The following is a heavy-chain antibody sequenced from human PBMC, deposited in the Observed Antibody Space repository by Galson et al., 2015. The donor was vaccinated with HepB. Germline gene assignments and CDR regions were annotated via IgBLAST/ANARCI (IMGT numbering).Heavy chain of an antibody. J-gene: IGHJ4*02. V-gene: IGHV3-33*01. CDR2: IWYDGNNK. CDR1: GFPFNTYG. CDR3: ARLGSGWFFDY. Sequence: SLRLSCAASGFPFNTYGMHWVRQTPRKGLEWVAVIWYDGNNKFYADSVKGRFTISRDNSKNTLYLQMSSLTADDTAVYYCARLGSGWFFDYWGQGTLVTVSS. D-gene: IGHD6-19*01.